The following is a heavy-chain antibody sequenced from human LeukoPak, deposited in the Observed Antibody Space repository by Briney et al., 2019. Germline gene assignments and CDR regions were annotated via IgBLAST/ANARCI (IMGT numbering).Heavy chain of an antibody. J-gene: IGHJ4*02. V-gene: IGHV3-21*06. CDR2: ISSSSSYI. D-gene: IGHD2-8*01. CDR1: GFTFSSYS. Sequence: GGSLRLSCAASGFTFSSYSMNWVRQAPGKGLEWVSSISSSSSYIYYADSVKGRFTISRDNSKNTLYLQMNSLRDEDSAAYYCARVYLERLTAGYFDHWGQGTWVTVSP. CDR3: ARVYLERLTAGYFDH.